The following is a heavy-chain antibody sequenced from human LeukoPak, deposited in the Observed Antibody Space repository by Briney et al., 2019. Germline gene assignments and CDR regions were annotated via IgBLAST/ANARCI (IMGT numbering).Heavy chain of an antibody. J-gene: IGHJ4*02. V-gene: IGHV3-7*01. CDR3: ARGGTFVSDY. D-gene: IGHD1-1*01. CDR2: TKEDGSEK. CDR1: GFTFSTFW. Sequence: GGSLRLSCAASGFTFSTFWMSWVRQAPGKGLEWVANTKEDGSEKYYVDSMEGRFTVSRDNAKNSLYLQMDSLRAEDTAVYYCARGGTFVSDYWGQGTLVTVSS.